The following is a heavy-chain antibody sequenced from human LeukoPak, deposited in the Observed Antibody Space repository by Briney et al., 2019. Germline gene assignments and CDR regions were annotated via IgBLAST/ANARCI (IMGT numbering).Heavy chain of an antibody. CDR2: IYYSGST. V-gene: IGHV4-39*01. CDR1: GGSISSSSYY. J-gene: IGHJ6*02. CDR3: ARTNDSYYYYGMDV. Sequence: SETLSLTCTVSGGSISSSSYYWGWIRQPPGKGLEWIGSIYYSGSTYYNPSLKSRVTISVDTSKNQFSLKLSSVTAADTAVYYCARTNDSYYYYGMDVWGQGTTVTVSS.